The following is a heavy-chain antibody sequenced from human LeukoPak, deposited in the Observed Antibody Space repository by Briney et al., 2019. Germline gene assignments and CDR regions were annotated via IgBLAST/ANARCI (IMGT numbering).Heavy chain of an antibody. V-gene: IGHV3-30*04. Sequence: PWGSLRLSCAASGFTFSSFALHWVRQAPGKGLEWVAIISYEGKNKYYADSVKGRFTISRDNSKNTLYMQMNSLRPEDTAVYYCARDPGPYYLDYWGQGTLVTVSS. CDR1: GFTFSSFA. CDR2: ISYEGKNK. CDR3: ARDPGPYYLDY. J-gene: IGHJ4*02.